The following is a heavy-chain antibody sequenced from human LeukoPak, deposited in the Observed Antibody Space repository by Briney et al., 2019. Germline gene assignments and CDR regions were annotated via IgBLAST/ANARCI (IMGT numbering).Heavy chain of an antibody. CDR3: ARLYGSGFDAFDI. CDR1: GYTFTGYY. D-gene: IGHD6-19*01. CDR2: INPNSGGT. J-gene: IGHJ3*02. V-gene: IGHV1-2*02. Sequence: ASVKVSCKASGYTFTGYYMHWVRQAPGQGLEWMGWINPNSGGTNYAQKFQGRVTMTRDTSISTAYMELSRLRSDDTAVYYCARLYGSGFDAFDIWGQGTMVTVSS.